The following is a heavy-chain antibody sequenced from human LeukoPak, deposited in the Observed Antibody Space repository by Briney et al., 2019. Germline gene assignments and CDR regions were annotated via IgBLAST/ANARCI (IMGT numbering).Heavy chain of an antibody. V-gene: IGHV3-30*07. CDR1: GFTFSSYA. J-gene: IGHJ4*02. Sequence: GGSLRLSCAASGFTFSSYAMHWVRQAPGKGLEWVAVISYDGSNKYYADSVKGRFTISRDNTKNTLYLQMNSLRGEDTAVYYCAKAVAGNFDYWGQGTLVTVSS. CDR3: AKAVAGNFDY. CDR2: ISYDGSNK. D-gene: IGHD6-19*01.